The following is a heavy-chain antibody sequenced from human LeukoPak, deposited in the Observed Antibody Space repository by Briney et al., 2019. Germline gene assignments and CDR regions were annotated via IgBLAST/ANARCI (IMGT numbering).Heavy chain of an antibody. CDR2: ISSSSSYI. D-gene: IGHD6-6*01. V-gene: IGHV3-21*01. CDR1: GFTFSSYS. Sequence: PGGSLRLSCAASGFTFSSYSMNWVRQAPGKGLEWVSSISSSSSYIYYADSVKGRFTISRDNAKNSLYLQMNSLRAEDTAVYYCAKDRGSSSDGFDYWGQGTLVTVSS. CDR3: AKDRGSSSDGFDY. J-gene: IGHJ4*02.